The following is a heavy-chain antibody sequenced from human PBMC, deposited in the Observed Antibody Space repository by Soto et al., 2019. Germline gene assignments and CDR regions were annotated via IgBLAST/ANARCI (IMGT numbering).Heavy chain of an antibody. CDR1: GFTFSSCW. CDR3: ARRTTDAFDI. J-gene: IGHJ3*02. D-gene: IGHD4-17*01. Sequence: GGSLRLSCAASGFTFSSCWMSWVRQAPGKGLEWVANIKQDGSEKYYVDSVKGRFTISRDNAKNSLYLQMNSLRAEDTAVYYCARRTTDAFDIWGQGTMVTVSS. CDR2: IKQDGSEK. V-gene: IGHV3-7*01.